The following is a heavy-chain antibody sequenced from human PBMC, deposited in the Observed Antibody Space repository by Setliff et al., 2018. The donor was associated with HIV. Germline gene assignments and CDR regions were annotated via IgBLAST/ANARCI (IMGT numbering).Heavy chain of an antibody. Sequence: SETLSLTCTVSGASISSHYWSWIRQSPGKGLEWIGHVYYSGTTKYNPSLQSRVSMSVDTSKNQVSVRLQSLSAADTAVYYCARDVTFITHDALDLWGQGIVVTVSS. CDR3: ARDVTFITHDALDL. J-gene: IGHJ3*01. D-gene: IGHD3-22*01. V-gene: IGHV4-59*11. CDR2: VYYSGTT. CDR1: GASISSHY.